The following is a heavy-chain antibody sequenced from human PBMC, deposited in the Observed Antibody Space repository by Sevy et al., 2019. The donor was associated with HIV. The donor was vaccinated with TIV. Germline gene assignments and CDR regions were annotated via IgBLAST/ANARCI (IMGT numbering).Heavy chain of an antibody. Sequence: GGSPRLSCAASGFTFSSYSMNWVRQAPGKGLEWVSSISSSSSYIYYADSVKGRFTISRDNAKNSLYLQMNSLRAEDTAVYYCARDPAYSWSFDYWGQGTLVTVSS. V-gene: IGHV3-21*01. J-gene: IGHJ4*02. CDR2: ISSSSSYI. D-gene: IGHD1-1*01. CDR1: GFTFSSYS. CDR3: ARDPAYSWSFDY.